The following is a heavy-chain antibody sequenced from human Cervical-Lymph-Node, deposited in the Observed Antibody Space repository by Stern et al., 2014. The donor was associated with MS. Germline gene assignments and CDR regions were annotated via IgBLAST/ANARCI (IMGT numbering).Heavy chain of an antibody. Sequence: QLQESGPGLVKPSETLSLTCTVSGASVSSYYWSWIRPPPGKGLEWIGNIHYSGGTTYNPSLKSRLTTSVDTSKSQFSLRLSSVTAADTAVYYCARVGSIAAAGTPDVWGQGTTVIVSS. D-gene: IGHD6-13*01. V-gene: IGHV4-59*02. CDR1: GASVSSYY. CDR2: IHYSGGT. CDR3: ARVGSIAAAGTPDV. J-gene: IGHJ6*02.